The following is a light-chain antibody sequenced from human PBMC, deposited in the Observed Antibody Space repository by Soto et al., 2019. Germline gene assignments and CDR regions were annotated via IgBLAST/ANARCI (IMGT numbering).Light chain of an antibody. CDR3: QAWDSNTGV. Sequence: SYELTQPPSVSVSPGQTASITCSGDKLGEKYACWYQQKEGQSPVLVIYQDTKRPSGIPERFSGSNSGNTATLTISGTQAMDEADYYCQAWDSNTGVFGGGTKLTVL. CDR1: KLGEKY. V-gene: IGLV3-1*01. CDR2: QDT. J-gene: IGLJ3*02.